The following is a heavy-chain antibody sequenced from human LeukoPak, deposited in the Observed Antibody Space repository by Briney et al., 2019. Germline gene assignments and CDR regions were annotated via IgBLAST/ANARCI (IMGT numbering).Heavy chain of an antibody. CDR3: ARDLAVAGYSSFDY. CDR2: INTNTGNP. V-gene: IGHV7-4-1*02. Sequence: ASVKVSCKASGYTFTSYAMNWVRQAPGQGLEWMGWINTNTGNPTYAQGFTGRFVFSLDTSVSTAYLQISSPKAEDTAVYYCARDLAVAGYSSFDYWGQGTLVTVSS. D-gene: IGHD6-19*01. J-gene: IGHJ4*02. CDR1: GYTFTSYA.